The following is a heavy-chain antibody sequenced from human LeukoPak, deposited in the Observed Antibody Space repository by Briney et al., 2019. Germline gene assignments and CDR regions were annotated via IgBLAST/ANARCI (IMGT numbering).Heavy chain of an antibody. Sequence: SETLSLTCTVSGGSIISSYWSWIRQPAGKGLEWIGRIYTSGSTNYNPSVKSRVTMSADTSKNQFSLKLSSVTAADTAVYYCARGSHSGVSNTGSFTPGARGTLVTVSS. CDR3: ARGSHSGVSNTGSFTP. D-gene: IGHD1-26*01. J-gene: IGHJ5*02. V-gene: IGHV4-4*07. CDR2: IYTSGST. CDR1: GGSIISSY.